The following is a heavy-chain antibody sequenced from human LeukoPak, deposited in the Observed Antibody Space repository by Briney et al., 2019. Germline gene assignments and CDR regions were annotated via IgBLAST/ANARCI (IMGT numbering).Heavy chain of an antibody. D-gene: IGHD3-10*01. CDR1: GFALSTSGVG. V-gene: IGHV2-5*01. Sequence: SGPTLVKPTQTLTLTCTFSGFALSTSGVGVGWIRPPPGKALEWLALIYWNDDKRDSPSLKSRLTITKDTSKNQVVLTMTNMDPVDTATYCCARFITMVRGVIQRDFDYWGQGTLVTVSS. CDR2: IYWNDDK. J-gene: IGHJ4*02. CDR3: ARFITMVRGVIQRDFDY.